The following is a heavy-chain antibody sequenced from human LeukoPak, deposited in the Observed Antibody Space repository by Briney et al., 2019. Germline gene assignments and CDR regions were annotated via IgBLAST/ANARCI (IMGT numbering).Heavy chain of an antibody. V-gene: IGHV1-8*01. CDR3: ARVPSNCGGDCYTDY. J-gene: IGHJ4*02. CDR2: MNPNSGNT. CDR1: GYTFTSYD. D-gene: IGHD2-21*02. Sequence: ASVKVSCKASGYTFTSYDINWVRQATGQGLEWMGWMNPNSGNTGYAQKFQGRVTMTRSTSISTAYMELSSLRSEDTAVYYCARVPSNCGGDCYTDYWGQGTLVTVSS.